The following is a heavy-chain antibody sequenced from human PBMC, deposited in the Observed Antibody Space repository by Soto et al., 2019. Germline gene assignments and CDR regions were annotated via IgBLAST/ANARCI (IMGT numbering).Heavy chain of an antibody. D-gene: IGHD3-16*01. CDR3: ARRRGKSLSRDAFDI. V-gene: IGHV3-48*01. Sequence: GGSLRLSCAASGFTFSSYSMNWVRQAPGKGLEWVSYISSSSSTIYYADSVKGRFTISRDNAKNSLYLQMNSLRAEDTAVYYCARRRGKSLSRDAFDIWGQGTMVTVSS. CDR1: GFTFSSYS. CDR2: ISSSSSTI. J-gene: IGHJ3*02.